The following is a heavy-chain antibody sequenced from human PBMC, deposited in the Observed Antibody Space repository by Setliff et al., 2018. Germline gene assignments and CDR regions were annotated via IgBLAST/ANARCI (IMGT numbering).Heavy chain of an antibody. Sequence: SETLSLTCTVSGGSISSYYWSWIRQPPGKGLEWIGYIYHNGNTNFNPSLKSRVNMSVDTSKNQIALNLKSVTAADTAVYYCARDRTAYSYGLDVWGQGTTVTVSS. D-gene: IGHD5-18*01. CDR2: IYHNGNT. J-gene: IGHJ6*02. CDR1: GGSISSYY. CDR3: ARDRTAYSYGLDV. V-gene: IGHV4-59*01.